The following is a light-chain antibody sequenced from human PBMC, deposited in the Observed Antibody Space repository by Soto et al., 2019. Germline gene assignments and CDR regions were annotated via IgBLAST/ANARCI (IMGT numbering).Light chain of an antibody. CDR2: DAS. CDR1: QSVSSSY. Sequence: EIVLTQSPGTLSLSPGERATLSCRASQSVSSSYLAWYQQKPGQAPRLLIYDASTMATGFPARFSGSGSGTEFTLTISSLQSEDFATYYCLQDYNYPITFGQGTRLEIK. J-gene: IGKJ5*01. CDR3: LQDYNYPIT. V-gene: IGKV3D-7*01.